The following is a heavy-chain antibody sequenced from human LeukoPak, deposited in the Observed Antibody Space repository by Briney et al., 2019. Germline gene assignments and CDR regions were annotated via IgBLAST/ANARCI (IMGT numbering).Heavy chain of an antibody. J-gene: IGHJ5*02. D-gene: IGHD3-10*01. CDR3: ARGAITMVRGGNWFDP. V-gene: IGHV7-4-1*02. Sequence: VASVKVSCKASGYTFTSYAMNWVRQASGQGLDWMGWINTNTGNPTYAQGFTGRFVFSLDTSVSTAYLQISSLKAEDTAVYYCARGAITMVRGGNWFDPWGQGTLVTVSS. CDR2: INTNTGNP. CDR1: GYTFTSYA.